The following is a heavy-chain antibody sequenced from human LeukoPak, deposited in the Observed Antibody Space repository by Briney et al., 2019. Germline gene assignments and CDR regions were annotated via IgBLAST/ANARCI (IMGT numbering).Heavy chain of an antibody. D-gene: IGHD3-10*01. J-gene: IGHJ5*02. Sequence: GGSLRLSCAASGFTFSNYWMSWVRQAPGKGLEYVSAISSDGDSTYNADSVKGRFTISRDNSKNTLYLQMSSLRTEDTAVYYCVRSSASSGPNCFDPWGQGTLVTVSS. CDR3: VRSSASSGPNCFDP. CDR2: ISSDGDST. CDR1: GFTFSNYW. V-gene: IGHV3-64D*09.